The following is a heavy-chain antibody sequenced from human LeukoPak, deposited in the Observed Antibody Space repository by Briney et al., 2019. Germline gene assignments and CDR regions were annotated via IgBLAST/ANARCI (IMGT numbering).Heavy chain of an antibody. J-gene: IGHJ5*02. CDR2: IKQDGSEK. CDR1: GFTFSSYS. Sequence: GGSLRLSCAASGFTFSSYSMNWVRQAPGKGLEWVANIKQDGSEKNYVESVKGRFTISRDNAQNSLYLQTNSLRAEDTAVYYCASTKYYYGSGSLWFDPWGQGTLVTVSS. V-gene: IGHV3-7*01. D-gene: IGHD3-10*01. CDR3: ASTKYYYGSGSLWFDP.